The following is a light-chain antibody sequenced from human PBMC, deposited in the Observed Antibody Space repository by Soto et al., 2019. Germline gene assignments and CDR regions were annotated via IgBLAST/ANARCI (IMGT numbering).Light chain of an antibody. J-gene: IGLJ1*01. CDR3: SSYTTSGTLV. V-gene: IGLV2-14*01. Sequence: QSALTQPASVSGSPGQSITISCTGTSSDVGGYNSVSWYQQHPAKAPKLMIYEVSNRPSGVSSRFSGSKSGNTASLTISGLQAEDEADYYCSSYTTSGTLVFGSGTKVTVL. CDR2: EVS. CDR1: SSDVGGYNS.